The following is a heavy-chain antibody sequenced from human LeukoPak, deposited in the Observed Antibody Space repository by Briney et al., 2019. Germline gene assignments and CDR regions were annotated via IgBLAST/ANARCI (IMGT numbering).Heavy chain of an antibody. CDR1: DESFSDYY. D-gene: IGHD3-10*01. V-gene: IGHV4-34*01. CDR3: ARDPHYYGSGSYYPD. Sequence: PSETLSLTCTVYDESFSDYYWSWVRQPPGKGLEWIGEIRNDGGTNYNPSLKSRVTISVDTSKNQFSLKLSSVTAADTAVYYCARDPHYYGSGSYYPDWGQGTLVTVSS. CDR2: IRNDGGT. J-gene: IGHJ4*02.